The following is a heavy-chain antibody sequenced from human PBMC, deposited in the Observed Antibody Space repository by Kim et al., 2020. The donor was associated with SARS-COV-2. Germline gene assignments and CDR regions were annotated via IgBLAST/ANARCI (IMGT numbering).Heavy chain of an antibody. D-gene: IGHD5-12*01. J-gene: IGHJ6*02. V-gene: IGHV1-69*13. CDR3: ARRDIVATTQYYYYYGMDV. CDR2: IIPIFGTA. CDR1: GGTFSSYA. Sequence: SVKVSCKASGGTFSSYAISWVRQAPGQGLEWMGGIIPIFGTANYAQKFQGRVTITADESTSTAYMELSSLRSEDTAVYYCARRDIVATTQYYYYYGMDVWGQGTTVTVSS.